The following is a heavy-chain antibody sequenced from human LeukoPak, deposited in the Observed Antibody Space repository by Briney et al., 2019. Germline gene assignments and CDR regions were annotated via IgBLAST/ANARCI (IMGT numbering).Heavy chain of an antibody. CDR3: AKGEGGLRYFDWLLPIYFDY. D-gene: IGHD3-9*01. CDR1: GFTFSSYG. J-gene: IGHJ4*02. V-gene: IGHV3-23*01. Sequence: PGGTLRLSCAASGFTFSSYGMSWVRQAPGKGLEWVSAISGSGGSTYYADSVKGRLTISRDNSKNTLYLQMNSLRAEDTAVYYCAKGEGGLRYFDWLLPIYFDYWGQGTLVTVSS. CDR2: ISGSGGST.